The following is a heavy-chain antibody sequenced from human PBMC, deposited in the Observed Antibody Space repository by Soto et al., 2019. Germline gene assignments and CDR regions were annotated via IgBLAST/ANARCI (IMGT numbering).Heavy chain of an antibody. D-gene: IGHD2-15*01. V-gene: IGHV4-39*01. J-gene: IGHJ4*02. Sequence: SETLSLTCTVSGGSISSSSYYWGWIRQPPGKGLEWIGSIYYSGSTYYNPSLKSRVTISVDTSKNQFSLKLSSVTVAYTAVYYCARHTPAISISDHWGQGTLVTVSS. CDR2: IYYSGST. CDR3: ARHTPAISISDH. CDR1: GGSISSSSYY.